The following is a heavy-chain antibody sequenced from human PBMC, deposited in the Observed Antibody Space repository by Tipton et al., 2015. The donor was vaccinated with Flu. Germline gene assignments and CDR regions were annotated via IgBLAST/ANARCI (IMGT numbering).Heavy chain of an antibody. D-gene: IGHD4-11*01. CDR3: ARRDFSNYVSDPKNWFDS. CDR1: GEALGSSFY. J-gene: IGHJ5*01. Sequence: GEALGSSFYWAWIRQPPGRGLEWIANVHTSAGTYYNPSLKSRVTLSVDRSKNQFSLRLAPVTAADTAVYFCARRDFSNYVSDPKNWFDSWGQGTLVTVSS. CDR2: VHTSAGT. V-gene: IGHV4-38-2*01.